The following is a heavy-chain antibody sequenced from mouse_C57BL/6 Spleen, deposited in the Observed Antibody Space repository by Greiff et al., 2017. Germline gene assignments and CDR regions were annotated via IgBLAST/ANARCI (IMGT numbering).Heavy chain of an antibody. CDR3: ATGKGLVTAQALYAMDY. CDR2: IDPSDSYT. V-gene: IGHV1-50*01. J-gene: IGHJ4*01. Sequence: QVQLQQPGAELVKPGASVKLSCKASGYTFTSYWMQWVKQRPGQGLEWIGEIDPSDSYTNYNQKFKGKATLTVDTSSSTAYMQLSSLTSEDSVVYYCATGKGLVTAQALYAMDYWGQGTSVTVSS. CDR1: GYTFTSYW. D-gene: IGHD3-2*02.